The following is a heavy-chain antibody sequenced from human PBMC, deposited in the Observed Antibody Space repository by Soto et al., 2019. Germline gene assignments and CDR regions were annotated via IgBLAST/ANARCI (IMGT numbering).Heavy chain of an antibody. Sequence: ASVKVSCKASGYTFTSYYMHWVRQAPGQGLEWMGIINPSGGSTSYAQKFQGRVTMTRDTSTSTVYMELSSLRSEDTAVYYCARPVEMATKTRAAFDIWGQGTMVTVSS. CDR2: INPSGGST. V-gene: IGHV1-46*01. J-gene: IGHJ3*02. CDR1: GYTFTSYY. CDR3: ARPVEMATKTRAAFDI. D-gene: IGHD5-12*01.